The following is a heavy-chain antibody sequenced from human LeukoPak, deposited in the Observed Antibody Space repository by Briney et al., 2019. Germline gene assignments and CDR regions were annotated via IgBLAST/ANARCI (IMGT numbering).Heavy chain of an antibody. CDR3: AGGYENYYYGMDV. D-gene: IGHD6-13*01. Sequence: ASVKVSCKASGYTFTGYYMHWVRQAPGQGLEWMGWINPNSGGTNYAQKFQRSVTMTSDTSISTSYMELSRLRSDDTAVYYCAGGYENYYYGMDVWGQGTTVTVSS. CDR1: GYTFTGYY. CDR2: INPNSGGT. V-gene: IGHV1-2*02. J-gene: IGHJ6*02.